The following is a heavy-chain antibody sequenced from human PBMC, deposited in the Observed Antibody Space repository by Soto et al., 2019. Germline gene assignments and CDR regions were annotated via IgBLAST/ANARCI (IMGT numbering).Heavy chain of an antibody. V-gene: IGHV1-18*01. CDR2: ISAYDGNT. CDR3: ASAGSSGYYLDY. D-gene: IGHD3-22*01. J-gene: IGHJ4*02. CDR1: GYTFTSYG. Sequence: QVQLVQSGAEVKKPGASVKVSCKASGYTFTSYGISWVRQAPGQGLEWMGWISAYDGNTNYAQNLQGRVTMTTDRSTSTAYMELRSLRSADTAVYYCASAGSSGYYLDYWGQGTLVTVSS.